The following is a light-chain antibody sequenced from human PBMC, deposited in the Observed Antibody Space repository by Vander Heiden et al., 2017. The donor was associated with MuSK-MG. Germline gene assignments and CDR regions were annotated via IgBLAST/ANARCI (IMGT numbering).Light chain of an antibody. V-gene: IGKV1-27*01. CDR3: QNDSGAPLT. J-gene: IGKJ4*01. CDR2: AAS. Sequence: GDRVTIPCRASQDISNYLAWYQQKPGKVPNLLIHAASTLQSGVPSRFSGSGSGTDFTLTISSLQPEDVGTYYCQNDSGAPLTFGGGTKVEIK. CDR1: QDISNY.